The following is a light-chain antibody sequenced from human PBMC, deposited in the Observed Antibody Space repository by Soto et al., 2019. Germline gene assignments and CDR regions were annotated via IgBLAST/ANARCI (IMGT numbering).Light chain of an antibody. V-gene: IGKV3-11*01. J-gene: IGKJ5*01. CDR3: QQRSSSPLT. Sequence: EIVLTQSPATLSLSPGERATLSCRASQSVSSYLAWYQQKPGQAPRLLIYDTSNRATGIPARFSGSGSGTDFTLTISSLEPEDLAVYYCQQRSSSPLTFGQGTRLEIK. CDR1: QSVSSY. CDR2: DTS.